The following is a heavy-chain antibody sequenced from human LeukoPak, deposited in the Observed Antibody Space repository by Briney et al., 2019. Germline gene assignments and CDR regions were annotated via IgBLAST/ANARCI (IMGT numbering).Heavy chain of an antibody. D-gene: IGHD5-24*01. CDR2: IYYSGST. Sequence: SETLSLTCTVSGGSISSYYWSWIRQPPGKGLEWIGYIYYSGSTNYNPSLKSRVTISADTSKNQFSLKLSSVTAADTAVYYCASRDGYNGSFGYWGQGTLVTVSS. V-gene: IGHV4-59*01. J-gene: IGHJ4*02. CDR1: GGSISSYY. CDR3: ASRDGYNGSFGY.